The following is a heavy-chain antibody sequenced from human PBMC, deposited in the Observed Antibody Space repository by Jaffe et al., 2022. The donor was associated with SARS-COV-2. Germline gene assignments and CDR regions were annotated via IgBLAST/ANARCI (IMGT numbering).Heavy chain of an antibody. D-gene: IGHD6-19*01. CDR2: IYTSGST. CDR3: AREGAVAGRNWFDP. J-gene: IGHJ5*02. V-gene: IGHV4-61*02. CDR1: GGSISSGSYY. Sequence: QVQLQESGPGLVKPSQTLSLTCTVSGGSISSGSYYWSWIRQPAGKGLEWIGRIYTSGSTNYNPSLKSRVTISVDTSKNQFSLKLSSVTAADTAVYYCAREGAVAGRNWFDPWGQGTLVTVSS.